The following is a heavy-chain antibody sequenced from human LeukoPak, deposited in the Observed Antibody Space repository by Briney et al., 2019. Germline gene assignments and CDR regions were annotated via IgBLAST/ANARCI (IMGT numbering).Heavy chain of an antibody. Sequence: SETLSLTCTVSGGSISSGSYYWSWIRQPAGKGLEWIGRIYTSGSTNYNPSLKSRVTISVDTSKNQFSLKLSSVTAADTAVYYCARAAARPGYFDYWGQGTLVTVSS. CDR3: ARAAARPGYFDY. J-gene: IGHJ4*02. CDR2: IYTSGST. V-gene: IGHV4-61*02. CDR1: GGSISSGSYY. D-gene: IGHD6-25*01.